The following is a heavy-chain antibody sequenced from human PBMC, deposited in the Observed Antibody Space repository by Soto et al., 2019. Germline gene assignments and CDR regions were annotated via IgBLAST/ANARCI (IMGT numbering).Heavy chain of an antibody. V-gene: IGHV3-48*03. Sequence: PGGSLRLSCAASGFTFSSYEMNWVRQAPGKGLEWVSYISSSGSTIYYADSVKGRFTISRDNAKNSLYLQMNSLRAEDTAVYYCARGGYYGSGSYRYYYYGMDVWGQGTTVTVSS. CDR1: GFTFSSYE. D-gene: IGHD3-10*01. CDR2: ISSSGSTI. J-gene: IGHJ6*02. CDR3: ARGGYYGSGSYRYYYYGMDV.